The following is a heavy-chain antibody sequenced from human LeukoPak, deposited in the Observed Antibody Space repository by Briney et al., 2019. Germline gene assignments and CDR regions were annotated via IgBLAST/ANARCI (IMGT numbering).Heavy chain of an antibody. D-gene: IGHD3-16*02. V-gene: IGHV4-59*12. J-gene: IGHJ4*02. Sequence: SETLSLTCTVSGGSISSYYWSWIRQPPGKGLEWIGYIYYSGSTNYNPSLKSRVTISVDTSKNQFSLKLSSVTAADTAVYYCARGREYYDYVWGSYRMGPIDYWGQGTLVTVSS. CDR1: GGSISSYY. CDR2: IYYSGST. CDR3: ARGREYYDYVWGSYRMGPIDY.